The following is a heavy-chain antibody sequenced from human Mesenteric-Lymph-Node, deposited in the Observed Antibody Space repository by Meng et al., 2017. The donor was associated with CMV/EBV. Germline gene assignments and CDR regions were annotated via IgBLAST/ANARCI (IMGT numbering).Heavy chain of an antibody. CDR2: TYYRSKWYN. J-gene: IGHJ2*01. CDR3: ARDSRRYFDV. Sequence: IYGDSVSSNSAAWNWLRQSPSRGLEWLGRTYYRSKWYNDYAVSVKSRITVNPDTSKNQFSLHLNSVTPEDTAVYYCARDSRRYFDVWGRGTLVTVSS. V-gene: IGHV6-1*01. CDR1: GDSVSSNSAA.